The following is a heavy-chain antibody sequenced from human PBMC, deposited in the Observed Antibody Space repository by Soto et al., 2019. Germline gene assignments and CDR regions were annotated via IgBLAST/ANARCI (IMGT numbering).Heavy chain of an antibody. CDR1: GGSISSYY. Sequence: QVQLQESGPGLVKPSETLSLTCTVSGGSISSYYWSWIRQPPGKGLEWIGYIYYSGSTNYNPSLKSRVTISVDTSKNQFSLKLSSVTAADTAVYYCARDPPTGYYFDYWGQGTLVTVSS. J-gene: IGHJ4*02. CDR2: IYYSGST. CDR3: ARDPPTGYYFDY. V-gene: IGHV4-59*01.